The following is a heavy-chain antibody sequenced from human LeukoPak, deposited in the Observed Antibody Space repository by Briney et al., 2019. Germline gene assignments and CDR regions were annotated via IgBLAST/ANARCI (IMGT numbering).Heavy chain of an antibody. CDR3: ARGFRLYYGSGRSWFDP. J-gene: IGHJ5*02. Sequence: SETLSLTCAVYGGSFSGYYWSWIRQPPGKGLEWIGEINHSRSTNSNPSLKSRVTISGATSKNQFSLKLSFVTAADTAVYYCARGFRLYYGSGRSWFDPWGQGTLVTVSS. CDR2: INHSRST. D-gene: IGHD3-10*01. V-gene: IGHV4-34*01. CDR1: GGSFSGYY.